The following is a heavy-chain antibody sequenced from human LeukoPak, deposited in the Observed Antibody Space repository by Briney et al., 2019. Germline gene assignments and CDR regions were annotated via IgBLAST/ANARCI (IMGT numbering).Heavy chain of an antibody. D-gene: IGHD6-13*01. CDR3: ARMLAAAGSPYFDY. CDR2: IYYSGST. CDR1: GGSISSYY. J-gene: IGHJ4*02. Sequence: SETLSLTCTASGGSISSYYWSWVRQPPGKGLEWVGYIYYSGSTNYNPPLKSRVTISVDKSKNQFSLKLSSVTAADTAVYYCARMLAAAGSPYFDYWGQGTLVTVSS. V-gene: IGHV4-59*01.